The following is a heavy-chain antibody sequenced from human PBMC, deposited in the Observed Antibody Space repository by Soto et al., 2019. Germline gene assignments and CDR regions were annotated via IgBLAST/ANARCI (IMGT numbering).Heavy chain of an antibody. D-gene: IGHD5-12*01. CDR2: TISLFGTP. CDR1: GDTFTHHV. V-gene: IGHV1-69*12. J-gene: IGHJ4*02. Sequence: QVQLVQSGGEVKKPGSSVKVSCKASGDTFTHHVFNWVRQAPGQGLEWMGGTISLFGTPNYSQRFQGRVTSAADESTATRYIELSSLRSEDTAVYYCARDLGSGYDPGDYWGQGTLVTVSS. CDR3: ARDLGSGYDPGDY.